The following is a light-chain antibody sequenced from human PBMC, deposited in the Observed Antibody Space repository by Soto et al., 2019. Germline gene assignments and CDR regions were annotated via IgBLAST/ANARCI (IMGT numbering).Light chain of an antibody. CDR2: WAS. V-gene: IGKV4-1*01. Sequence: DIVMTQSPDSLAVSLGERATINCKSSQSALLSSNNKNYLAWYQQKPGQPPKLLIYWASTRESGVLDRFSGSGYGTDFTLTISSLQAEDVAVYYCQQYYSTPPTFGQGTMLEIK. CDR3: QQYYSTPPT. CDR1: QSALLSSNNKNY. J-gene: IGKJ2*01.